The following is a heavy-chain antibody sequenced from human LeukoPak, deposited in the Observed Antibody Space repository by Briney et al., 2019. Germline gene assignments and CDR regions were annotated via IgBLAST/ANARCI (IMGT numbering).Heavy chain of an antibody. CDR2: INWNGGST. D-gene: IGHD3-9*01. J-gene: IGHJ4*02. Sequence: GGSLRLSCAASGFTFGNYGMSWVRQAPGKGLEWVSGINWNGGSTGYADSVEGRFTISRDNAKNSQYLQMNSLRVEDTAVYYCAKVRGVLRYFDPLGLWGQGTLVTVSS. CDR3: AKVRGVLRYFDPLGL. V-gene: IGHV3-20*04. CDR1: GFTFGNYG.